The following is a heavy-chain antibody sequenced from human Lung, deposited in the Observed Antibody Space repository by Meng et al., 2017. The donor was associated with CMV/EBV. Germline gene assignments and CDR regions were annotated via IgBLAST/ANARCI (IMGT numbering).Heavy chain of an antibody. V-gene: IGHV4-30-4*01. Sequence: QVQLQESGPGLVAPYPNLSLTCTVSGGSMSRGNYYWSWIRQPPGKGLEWIGYIHHSGSAYYNPSLKSRVSISVDTSKNQFSLNLNSMTAADTAVYYCASFDHIPRRNYFDYWGQGTLVTVSS. CDR1: GGSMSRGNYY. CDR2: IHHSGSA. J-gene: IGHJ4*02. D-gene: IGHD2-21*01. CDR3: ASFDHIPRRNYFDY.